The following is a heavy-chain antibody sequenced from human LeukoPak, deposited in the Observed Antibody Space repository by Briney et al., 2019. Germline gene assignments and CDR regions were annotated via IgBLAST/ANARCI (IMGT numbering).Heavy chain of an antibody. Sequence: GASVKVSCKASGYTFTGYYMHWVRQAPGQGLEWMGWINPNSGGTNYAQKFQGRVTITRDMSTSTAYMELSSLRSEDTAVYYCATDRIVAEAFDIWGQGTMVTVSS. CDR3: ATDRIVAEAFDI. CDR1: GYTFTGYY. V-gene: IGHV1-2*02. D-gene: IGHD2-15*01. CDR2: INPNSGGT. J-gene: IGHJ3*02.